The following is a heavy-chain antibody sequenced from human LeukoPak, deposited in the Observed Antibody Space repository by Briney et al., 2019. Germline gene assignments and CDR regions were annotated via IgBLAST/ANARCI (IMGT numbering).Heavy chain of an antibody. V-gene: IGHV3-11*04. CDR1: GFTFSDYY. CDR2: ISSSGSTI. Sequence: PGGSLRLSCAASGFTFSDYYMSWIRQAPGKGLEWVSYISSSGSTIYYADSVKGRFTISRDNAKNSLYLQMNSLRAEDTAVYYCAKDFDSSGYYPGVLDYWGQGTLVTVSS. CDR3: AKDFDSSGYYPGVLDY. J-gene: IGHJ4*02. D-gene: IGHD3-22*01.